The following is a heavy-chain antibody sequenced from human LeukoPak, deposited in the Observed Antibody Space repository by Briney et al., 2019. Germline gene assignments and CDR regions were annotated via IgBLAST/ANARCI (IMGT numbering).Heavy chain of an antibody. J-gene: IGHJ4*02. CDR1: GGSFSGYY. CDR3: ARGRISDYYCSGGSCYSRNYFDY. D-gene: IGHD2-15*01. V-gene: IGHV4-34*01. CDR2: INHSGST. Sequence: SETLSLTCAVYGGSFSGYYWSWIRQPPGKGLEWIGEINHSGSTNYNPSLKSRVTISVDTSKNQFSLKLSSVTAADTAVYYCARGRISDYYCSGGSCYSRNYFDYWGQGTLVTVSS.